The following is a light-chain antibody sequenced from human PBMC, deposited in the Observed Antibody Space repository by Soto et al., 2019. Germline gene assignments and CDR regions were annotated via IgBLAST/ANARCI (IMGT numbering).Light chain of an antibody. CDR3: QQYGSSPIT. CDR2: GAS. J-gene: IGKJ5*01. Sequence: EIVLTQSPGTLSLSPGERATLSCRASQSVGSSYLVWYQQKPGQAPRLLIYGASSRATGIPDRFSGSGSGTDFTLTISRLEPEDFAVYNCQQYGSSPITFGQGTRLEIK. CDR1: QSVGSSY. V-gene: IGKV3-20*01.